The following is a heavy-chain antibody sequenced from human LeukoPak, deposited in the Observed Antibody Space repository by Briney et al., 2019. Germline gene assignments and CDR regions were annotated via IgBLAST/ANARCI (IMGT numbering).Heavy chain of an antibody. V-gene: IGHV4-59*08. J-gene: IGHJ4*02. CDR2: IYYSGST. CDR3: ARRGYCSGGTCYCFDY. CDR1: GGSISSYY. Sequence: SETLSLTCTVSGGSISSYYWSWIRQPPGKGLEWIGHIYYSGSTNYNPSLKSRVIISVDTSKNQFSLKLSSVTAADTAVYYCARRGYCSGGTCYCFDYWGQGTLVTVSS. D-gene: IGHD2-15*01.